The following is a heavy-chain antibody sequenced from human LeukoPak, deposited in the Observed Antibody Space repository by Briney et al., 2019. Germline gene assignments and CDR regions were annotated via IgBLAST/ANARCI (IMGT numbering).Heavy chain of an antibody. D-gene: IGHD6-19*01. Sequence: GGSLRLSCAASGFTFSRYAMSWVRQAPGKGLEWVSAISGSGGSTYYADSVKGRFTISRDNSKNTLYLQMNSLRAEDTAVYYCAKWIISSGWYGVWGQGTLVTVSS. CDR1: GFTFSRYA. J-gene: IGHJ4*02. CDR2: ISGSGGST. CDR3: AKWIISSGWYGV. V-gene: IGHV3-23*01.